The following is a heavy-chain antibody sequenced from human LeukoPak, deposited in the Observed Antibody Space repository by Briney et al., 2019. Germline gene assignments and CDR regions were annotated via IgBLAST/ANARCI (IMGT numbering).Heavy chain of an antibody. J-gene: IGHJ5*02. Sequence: ASVKVSCKASGFTFTSSAAQWVRQARGQRLEWIGWIVVGSGNTNYAQKFQERVTITRDMSTSTAYMELSSLRSEDTAVYYCAAAVVVPAGWFDPWGQGTLVTVSS. CDR2: IVVGSGNT. CDR1: GFTFTSSA. D-gene: IGHD2-2*01. CDR3: AAAVVVPAGWFDP. V-gene: IGHV1-58*01.